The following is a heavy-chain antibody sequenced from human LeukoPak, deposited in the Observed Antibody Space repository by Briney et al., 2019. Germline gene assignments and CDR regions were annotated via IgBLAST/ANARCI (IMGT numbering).Heavy chain of an antibody. CDR1: GFTFDDYA. D-gene: IGHD5-18*01. J-gene: IGHJ4*02. CDR3: AKDYTAMVRGPDY. V-gene: IGHV3-9*01. CDR2: TSWNSGSI. Sequence: GGSLRLSCAASGFTFDDYAMHWVRQAPGKGLEWVSGTSWNSGSIGYADSVKGRFTISRDNAKNSLYLQMNSLRAEDTALYYCAKDYTAMVRGPDYWGQGTLVTVSS.